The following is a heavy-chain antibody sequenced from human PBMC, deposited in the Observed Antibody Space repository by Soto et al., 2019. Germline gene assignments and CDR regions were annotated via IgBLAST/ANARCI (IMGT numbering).Heavy chain of an antibody. CDR1: GGTFSSYA. CDR2: IIPIFGTA. Sequence: VASVKVSCKASGGTFSSYAISWVRQAPGQGLEWMGGIIPIFGTANYAQRFQGRVTITADKSTSTAYMELSSLRSEDTAVYYCARDHNPKYYDSSGPSTFDYWGQGTLVTVSS. J-gene: IGHJ4*02. D-gene: IGHD3-22*01. V-gene: IGHV1-69*06. CDR3: ARDHNPKYYDSSGPSTFDY.